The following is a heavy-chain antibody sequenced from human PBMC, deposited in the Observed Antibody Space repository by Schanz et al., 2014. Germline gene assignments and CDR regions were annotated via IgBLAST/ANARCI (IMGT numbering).Heavy chain of an antibody. CDR3: ARRSVSPSGNSYGYVVAWFDP. D-gene: IGHD5-18*01. V-gene: IGHV4-4*02. Sequence: QVQLQESGPGLVKPSGTLSLTCAVSGASISSDNWWSWVRQPPGKGLEWIGEMYHSGSTNYKPSLKSRVIISADKSKNQFSLKLRSVTAADTAVYYCARRSVSPSGNSYGYVVAWFDPWGQGTLVTVSS. CDR2: MYHSGST. J-gene: IGHJ5*02. CDR1: GASISSDNW.